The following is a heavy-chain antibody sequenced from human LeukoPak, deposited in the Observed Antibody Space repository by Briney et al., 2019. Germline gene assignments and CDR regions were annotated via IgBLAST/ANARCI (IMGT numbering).Heavy chain of an antibody. CDR2: ISGSGGST. CDR1: GFTFSSYG. Sequence: QSGGSLRLSCAASGFTFSSYGMSWVRQAPGKGLEWVSAISGSGGSTYYADSVKGRFTISRDNSKNTLYLQMNSLRAEDTSVYYCATSSYGGNFGLFDYWGQGILVTVSS. D-gene: IGHD4-23*01. J-gene: IGHJ4*02. V-gene: IGHV3-23*01. CDR3: ATSSYGGNFGLFDY.